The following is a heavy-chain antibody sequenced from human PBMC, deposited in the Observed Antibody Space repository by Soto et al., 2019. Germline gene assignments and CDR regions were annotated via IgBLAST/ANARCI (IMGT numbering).Heavy chain of an antibody. J-gene: IGHJ5*02. Sequence: QVPLVQSGAEVKKPGASVKVSCKASGYTFTSYAMHWVRQAPGQRLEWMGWINAGNGNTKYSQKFQGRVTITRDTSASTAYMELSSLRSEDTAVYYCARDRSSGWYNWFDPWGQGTLVTVSS. D-gene: IGHD6-19*01. CDR2: INAGNGNT. V-gene: IGHV1-3*01. CDR1: GYTFTSYA. CDR3: ARDRSSGWYNWFDP.